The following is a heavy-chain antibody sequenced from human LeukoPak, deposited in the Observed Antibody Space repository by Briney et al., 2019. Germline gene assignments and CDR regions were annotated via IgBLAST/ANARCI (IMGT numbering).Heavy chain of an antibody. CDR2: INQDGSQR. CDR3: ARPLFGAISPGY. J-gene: IGHJ4*02. V-gene: IGHV3-7*01. Sequence: GGSLRLSCAASGFPFSSSWMSWLRQAPGTGLEWLANINQDGSQRYSVDSVKGRFTVSRDNAKNSLYLQMDSLRAEDTAMYYCARPLFGAISPGYWGQGTLVTVSS. D-gene: IGHD3-10*01. CDR1: GFPFSSSW.